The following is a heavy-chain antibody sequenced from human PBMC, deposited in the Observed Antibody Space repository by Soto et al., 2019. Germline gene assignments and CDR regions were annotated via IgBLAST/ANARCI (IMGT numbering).Heavy chain of an antibody. D-gene: IGHD6-19*01. CDR3: VRESVAVAGTDFDY. CDR1: GFSFSSYG. J-gene: IGHJ4*02. CDR2: IWYDGSNK. Sequence: ESGGGVVQSGRSLRLSCAASGFSFSSYGMHWVRQAPGKGLEWVAVIWYDGSNKYYADSVKGRFTISRDNSMYTLYLQMNSLRAEDTAVYYCVRESVAVAGTDFDYWGQGTLVTVSS. V-gene: IGHV3-33*01.